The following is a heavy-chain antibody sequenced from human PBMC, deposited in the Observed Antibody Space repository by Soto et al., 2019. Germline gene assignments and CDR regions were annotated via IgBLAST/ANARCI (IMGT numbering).Heavy chain of an antibody. CDR1: GFTFSSYA. V-gene: IGHV3-30-3*01. Sequence: QVQLVESGGGVVQPGRSLRLSCAASGFTFSSYAMHWVRQAPGKGLEWVAVISYDGSNKYYADSVKGRFTISRDNSKNTLYLQMNSLRAEDTAVYYCARMFAPYYYDSSDEPDAFDIWGQGTMVTVSS. D-gene: IGHD3-22*01. CDR2: ISYDGSNK. J-gene: IGHJ3*02. CDR3: ARMFAPYYYDSSDEPDAFDI.